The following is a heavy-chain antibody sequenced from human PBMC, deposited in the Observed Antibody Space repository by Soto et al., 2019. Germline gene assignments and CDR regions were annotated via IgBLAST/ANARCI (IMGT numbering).Heavy chain of an antibody. CDR3: ATSNSNYGDYVSLWYFDL. Sequence: EVQLLESGGGLVQPGGSLRLSCAASGFTFSSYAMSWVRQAPGKGLEWVSAISGSGGSTYYADSVKGRFTISRDNSKNTLYLQMNSLTAEDTAVYYCATSNSNYGDYVSLWYFDLWGRGTLVTVSS. D-gene: IGHD4-17*01. CDR2: ISGSGGST. V-gene: IGHV3-23*01. CDR1: GFTFSSYA. J-gene: IGHJ2*01.